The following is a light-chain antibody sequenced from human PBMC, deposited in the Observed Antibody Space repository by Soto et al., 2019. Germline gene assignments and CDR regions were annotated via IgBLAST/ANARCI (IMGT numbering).Light chain of an antibody. Sequence: DIPMTQSPSSLSASVGDRVTITCRASQSISSYLNWYQQKPGKAPKLLIYAASSLQSGVPSRFSGSGSVTDFTLPISSLEPEDVATYYCQQSYSTPFTFGGGTKVEIK. CDR2: AAS. J-gene: IGKJ4*01. CDR1: QSISSY. V-gene: IGKV1-39*01. CDR3: QQSYSTPFT.